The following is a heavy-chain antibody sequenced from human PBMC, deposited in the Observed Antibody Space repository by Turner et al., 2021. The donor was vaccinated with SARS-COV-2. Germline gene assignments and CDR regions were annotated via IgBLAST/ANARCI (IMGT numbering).Heavy chain of an antibody. CDR2: ISGSGGST. CDR3: AKADRVMIVVVITLFDY. Sequence: VQLLESGGGLVQHGGSLRLSCAASGFTFSSYAMGWDRQAPGKGLEWVSAISGSGGSTYYADSVKGRFTISRDNSKNTLYLQMNSLRAEDTAVYYCAKADRVMIVVVITLFDYWGQGTLVTVSS. D-gene: IGHD3-22*01. V-gene: IGHV3-23*01. CDR1: GFTFSSYA. J-gene: IGHJ4*02.